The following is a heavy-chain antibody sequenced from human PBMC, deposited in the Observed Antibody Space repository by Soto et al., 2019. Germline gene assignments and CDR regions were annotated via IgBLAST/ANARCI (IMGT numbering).Heavy chain of an antibody. J-gene: IGHJ4*02. V-gene: IGHV1-18*01. CDR3: ARRYCSGGSCYFSDY. D-gene: IGHD2-15*01. Sequence: ASVKVSCKASGYTFTSYGISWVRQAPGQGLEWMGWISAYNGNTNYAQKLQGRVNMTTDTSTSTAYMELGSLRSDDTAVYYCARRYCSGGSCYFSDYWGQGTLVTVSS. CDR2: ISAYNGNT. CDR1: GYTFTSYG.